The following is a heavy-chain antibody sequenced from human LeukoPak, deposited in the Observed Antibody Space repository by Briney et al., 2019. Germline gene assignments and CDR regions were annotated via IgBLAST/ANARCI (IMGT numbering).Heavy chain of an antibody. D-gene: IGHD3-10*01. CDR1: GGSISSSSYY. J-gene: IGHJ2*01. V-gene: IGHV4-39*01. CDR3: AGARRGWDFDL. CDR2: IYYSGST. Sequence: PSETLSLTCTVSGGSISSSSYYWGWIRQPPGKGLEWVGSIYYSGSTYYNPSLKSRVTISVDTSKNQFSLKLSSVTAADTAVYYCAGARRGWDFDLWGRGTLVTVSS.